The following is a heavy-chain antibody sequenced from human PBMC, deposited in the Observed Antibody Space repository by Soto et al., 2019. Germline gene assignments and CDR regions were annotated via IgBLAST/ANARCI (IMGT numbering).Heavy chain of an antibody. CDR1: GFTFSPFP. J-gene: IGHJ4*02. Sequence: EVQLLESGGGSVQPGGSLRLSCAASGFTFSPFPMSWARQAPGKGLGWVSGILGRGDTYYEESVKGRFTISRDNSKNTVFLQLNSLRVEDTAIYYCAKDVRPDGYWDFDYWGQGTLVTVSS. CDR2: ILGRGDT. V-gene: IGHV3-23*01. CDR3: AKDVRPDGYWDFDY. D-gene: IGHD5-12*01.